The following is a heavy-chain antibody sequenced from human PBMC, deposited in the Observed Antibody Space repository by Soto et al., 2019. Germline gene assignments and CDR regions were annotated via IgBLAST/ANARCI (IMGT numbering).Heavy chain of an antibody. D-gene: IGHD6-19*01. CDR2: MNPNSGNT. V-gene: IGHV1-8*01. CDR1: GYTFTSYD. J-gene: IGHJ6*03. Sequence: GASVKVSCKASGYTFTSYDINWVRQATGQGLEWMGWMNPNSGNTGYAQKFQGRVTMTRNTSISTVYMELSSLRSEDTAVYYCARARGGGWADYYYYMDVWGKGTTVTVSS. CDR3: ARARGGGWADYYYYMDV.